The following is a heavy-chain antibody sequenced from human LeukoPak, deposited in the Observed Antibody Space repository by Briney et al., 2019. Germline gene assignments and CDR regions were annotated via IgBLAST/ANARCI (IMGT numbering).Heavy chain of an antibody. V-gene: IGHV3-21*01. CDR2: ISSRSNYI. Sequence: GGSLRLSCAASGFTFDTYSMDWVRQAPGKGLEWVSSISSRSNYIYYADSVKGRFTISRDNANNSLHLQMNSLRAEDTAVYYCARDKNGSYDRYMDVWGTGTTVTVSS. CDR1: GFTFDTYS. CDR3: ARDKNGSYDRYMDV. D-gene: IGHD1-26*01. J-gene: IGHJ6*03.